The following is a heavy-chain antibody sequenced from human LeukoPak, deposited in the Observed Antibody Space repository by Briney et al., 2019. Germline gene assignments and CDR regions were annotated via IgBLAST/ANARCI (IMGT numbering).Heavy chain of an antibody. Sequence: PGGSLRLSCAASEFTFRSYAMSWVRQAPGKGLEWVSAIIGSGGSTYYADSVKGRFTISRDNSKNTLYLQMNSLRAEDTAVYYCAKCGSTRCYVVNYFDYWGQGTLVTVSP. V-gene: IGHV3-23*01. CDR3: AKCGSTRCYVVNYFDY. D-gene: IGHD2-2*01. CDR2: IIGSGGST. J-gene: IGHJ4*02. CDR1: EFTFRSYA.